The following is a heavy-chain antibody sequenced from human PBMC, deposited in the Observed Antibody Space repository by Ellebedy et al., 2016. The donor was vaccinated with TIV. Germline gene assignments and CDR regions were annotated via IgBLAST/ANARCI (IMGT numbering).Heavy chain of an antibody. Sequence: PGGSLRLSCTASGFTFGGHAMKWVRQAPGKGLEWVSSIGGSGYSTHSADSVKGRFTISRDNSRNTLYFQMNSLRGEDTAVYFCAKDVRYTTGWGGALDIWGQGAMVTVSS. J-gene: IGHJ3*02. CDR1: GFTFGGHA. V-gene: IGHV3-23*01. CDR3: AKDVRYTTGWGGALDI. CDR2: IGGSGYST. D-gene: IGHD2-8*02.